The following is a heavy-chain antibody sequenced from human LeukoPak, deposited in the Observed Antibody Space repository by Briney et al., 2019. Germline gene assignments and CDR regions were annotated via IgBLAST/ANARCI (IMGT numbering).Heavy chain of an antibody. J-gene: IGHJ3*02. V-gene: IGHV4-59*12. CDR1: GGSISSYY. CDR2: IYYSGST. Sequence: SSETLSLTCTVSGGSISSYYWSWIRQPPGKGLEWIGYIYYSGSTNYNPSLKSRVTISVDTSKNQFSLKLSSVTAADTAVYYCARVRYFDWLSRFNAFDIWGQGTMVTVSS. D-gene: IGHD3-9*01. CDR3: ARVRYFDWLSRFNAFDI.